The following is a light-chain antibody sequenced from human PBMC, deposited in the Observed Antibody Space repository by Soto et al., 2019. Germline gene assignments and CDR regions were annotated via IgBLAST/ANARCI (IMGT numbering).Light chain of an antibody. V-gene: IGKV1-5*01. Sequence: DIQMTQFPSTLSASVGDRVTITCRASQSISSWLAWYQQKPGKAPKILIYDASNLESGVPSRFSGSGSGTDFTLTISSLQPDDFATYYCQQYHSYPWTFAQGTKVEIK. J-gene: IGKJ1*01. CDR1: QSISSW. CDR2: DAS. CDR3: QQYHSYPWT.